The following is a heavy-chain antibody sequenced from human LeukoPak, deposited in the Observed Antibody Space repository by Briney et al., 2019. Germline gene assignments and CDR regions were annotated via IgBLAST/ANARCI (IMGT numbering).Heavy chain of an antibody. CDR3: AKGGEYQLPGDY. J-gene: IGHJ4*02. V-gene: IGHV3-23*01. CDR2: ISSSGANT. Sequence: TGRSLRLSCAASGFTFSSYAMSWVRQAPGKGLEWVSTISSSGANTYYADSVKGRFTISRDNSKNTLYLQMNSLRAEDTAVYYCAKGGEYQLPGDYWGQGTLVTVSS. D-gene: IGHD2-2*01. CDR1: GFTFSSYA.